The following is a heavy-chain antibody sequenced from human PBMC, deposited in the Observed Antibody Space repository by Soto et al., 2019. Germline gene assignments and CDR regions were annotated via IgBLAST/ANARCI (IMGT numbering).Heavy chain of an antibody. V-gene: IGHV3-74*01. Sequence: GGPRRLSAEGSGFSFSSYGIHWGRQAPGKGLGWVSVIRTDGVSTDYADSVKARFTFSRANAKNTLNWQLTNRRAEDTAVYYCAMAIGAGDYWGQGTLGTVSS. CDR1: GFSFSSYG. J-gene: IGHJ4*02. CDR3: AMAIGAGDY. D-gene: IGHD6-6*01. CDR2: IRTDGVST.